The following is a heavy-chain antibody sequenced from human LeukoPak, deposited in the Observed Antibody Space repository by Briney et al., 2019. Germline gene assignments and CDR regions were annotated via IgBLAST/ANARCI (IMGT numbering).Heavy chain of an antibody. CDR1: GDSISYYY. J-gene: IGHJ4*02. D-gene: IGHD2-2*01. Sequence: KASETLSLTCNVSGDSISYYYWGWIRQPPGKGLEWIGEINHSGSTNYNPSLKSRVTISVDTSKNQFSLKLSSVTAADTAVYYCARGYDCSSTSCPKGYYFDYWGQGTLVTVSS. CDR2: INHSGST. V-gene: IGHV4-34*01. CDR3: ARGYDCSSTSCPKGYYFDY.